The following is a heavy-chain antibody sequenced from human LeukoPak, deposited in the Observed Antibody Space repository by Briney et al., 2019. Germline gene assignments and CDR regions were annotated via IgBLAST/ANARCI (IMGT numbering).Heavy chain of an antibody. V-gene: IGHV1-69*05. D-gene: IGHD6-25*01. CDR3: ARDLVAAAGSRRGSFDY. CDR1: GGTFSSYA. CDR2: VIPIFGTA. J-gene: IGHJ4*02. Sequence: ASVKVSCKASGGTFSSYAISWVRQAPGQGLEGMGGVIPIFGTANYAQKFQGRVTITTDESTSTAYMELSSLRSEDTAVYYCARDLVAAAGSRRGSFDYWGQGTLVTVSS.